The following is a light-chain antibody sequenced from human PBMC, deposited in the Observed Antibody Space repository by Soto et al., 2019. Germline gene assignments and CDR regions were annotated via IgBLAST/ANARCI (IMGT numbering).Light chain of an antibody. J-gene: IGKJ1*01. CDR2: VAS. Sequence: DIQMTQSPSSLSASVGDRVTITCRASQGIRNELGWFQQKPGKAPKRLIYVASNLQSGVPSRFSGSGSGTEVTLTISSLQPEDFATYYCLQHNSYPRTFGQGTKVEIK. CDR3: LQHNSYPRT. V-gene: IGKV1-17*01. CDR1: QGIRNE.